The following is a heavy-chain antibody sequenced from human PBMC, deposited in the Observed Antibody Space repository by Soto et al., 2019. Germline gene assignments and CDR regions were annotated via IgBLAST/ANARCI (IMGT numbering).Heavy chain of an antibody. CDR2: ISYDGSNK. J-gene: IGHJ6*02. Sequence: GGSLRLSXAASGFTFSSYGMHWVRQAPGKGLEWVAVISYDGSNKYYADSVKGRFTISRDNSKNTLYLQMNSLRAEDTAVYYCAKEYYDFWSGYLEAVYYYYGMDVWGQGTTVTVSS. CDR1: GFTFSSYG. V-gene: IGHV3-30*18. D-gene: IGHD3-3*01. CDR3: AKEYYDFWSGYLEAVYYYYGMDV.